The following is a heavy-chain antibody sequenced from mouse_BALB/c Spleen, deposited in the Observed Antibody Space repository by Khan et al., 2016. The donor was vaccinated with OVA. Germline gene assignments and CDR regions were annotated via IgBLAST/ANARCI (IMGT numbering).Heavy chain of an antibody. CDR2: ISTYSGNT. Sequence: QVQLKQSGPELVRPGVSVKISCKGSGYTFTDYAMHWVKQSHAKSLEWIGLISTYSGNTNYNQKFKGTATMTVDKSSSTAYMELARLTSEHSAMYYCARPAYDNYYDYWGQGTTLTVSS. J-gene: IGHJ2*01. V-gene: IGHV1S137*01. CDR3: ARPAYDNYYDY. D-gene: IGHD2-3*01. CDR1: GYTFTDYA.